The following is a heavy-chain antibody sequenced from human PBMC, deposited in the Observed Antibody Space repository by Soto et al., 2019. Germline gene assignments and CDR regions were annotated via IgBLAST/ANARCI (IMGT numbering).Heavy chain of an antibody. V-gene: IGHV4-39*01. Sequence: PSETLSLTCTVSGGAISSSSYYWGWIRQPPGKGLEWIGSIYYSGSTYYNPSLKSRVTISVDTSKNQFSLKLSSVTAADTAVYYCARRDYNYYYGMDVWGQGTTVT. CDR3: ARRDYNYYYGMDV. CDR2: IYYSGST. CDR1: GGAISSSSYY. J-gene: IGHJ6*02.